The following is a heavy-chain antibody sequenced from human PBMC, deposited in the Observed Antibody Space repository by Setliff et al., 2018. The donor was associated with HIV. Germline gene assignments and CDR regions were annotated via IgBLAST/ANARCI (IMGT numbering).Heavy chain of an antibody. Sequence: ASVKVSCKASGYTFTDYFLHWVRQAPGQGLEWMGYINPNTGDTNSAQKFQGRVTVTRDTSISSVYMELSRLRSDDSAVYYCVRAEYYSDFRGHWEYSDFWGQGTLVTVSS. CDR2: INPNTGDT. D-gene: IGHD3-22*01. CDR3: VRAEYYSDFRGHWEYSDF. J-gene: IGHJ4*02. CDR1: GYTFTDYF. V-gene: IGHV1-2*02.